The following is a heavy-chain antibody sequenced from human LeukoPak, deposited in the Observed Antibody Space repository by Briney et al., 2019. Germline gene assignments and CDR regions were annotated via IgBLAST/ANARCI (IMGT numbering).Heavy chain of an antibody. V-gene: IGHV3-48*01. D-gene: IGHD2-2*01. Sequence: GGSLRLSCAAAGFTFSSYSMNWVRQAPGKGREGVSYISSSSSTIYYADSVKGRFTISRDNAKTSLYLQMNSLRAEDAAVYYCASVCSSTSCYSKGLVDYWGQGTLVTVSS. CDR2: ISSSSSTI. CDR3: ASVCSSTSCYSKGLVDY. CDR1: GFTFSSYS. J-gene: IGHJ4*02.